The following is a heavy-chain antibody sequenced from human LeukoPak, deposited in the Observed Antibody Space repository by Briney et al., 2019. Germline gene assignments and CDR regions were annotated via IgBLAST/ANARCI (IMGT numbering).Heavy chain of an antibody. Sequence: GGSLRLSCAASGFTFSSYAMHWVRQAPGKGLEWVAVISYDGSNKYYADSVKGRFTIPRDNSKNTLYLQMNSLRAEDTAVYYCARDQHMVRGVIITPEVGDWGQGTLVTVSS. D-gene: IGHD3-10*01. J-gene: IGHJ4*02. CDR1: GFTFSSYA. V-gene: IGHV3-30-3*01. CDR3: ARDQHMVRGVIITPEVGD. CDR2: ISYDGSNK.